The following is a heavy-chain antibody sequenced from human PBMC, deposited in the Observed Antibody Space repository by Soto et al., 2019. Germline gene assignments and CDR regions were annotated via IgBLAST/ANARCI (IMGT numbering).Heavy chain of an antibody. V-gene: IGHV3-66*01. D-gene: IGHD2-21*02. J-gene: IGHJ3*02. CDR2: IYSGGST. Sequence: EVQLVESGGGLVQPGGSLRLSCAASGFTVSSNYMSWVRQAPGKGLEWVSVIYSGGSTYYADSVKGRFTISRDNSKNTLYLQMNSLRAEDTAVYYCARDSDSDAFDIWGQGTMVTVSS. CDR3: ARDSDSDAFDI. CDR1: GFTVSSNY.